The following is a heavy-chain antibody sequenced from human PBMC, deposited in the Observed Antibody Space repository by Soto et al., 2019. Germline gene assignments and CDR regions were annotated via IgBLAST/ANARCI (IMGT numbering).Heavy chain of an antibody. CDR1: GGPVNSGSCS. CDR2: IYYTGGT. J-gene: IGHJ4*02. D-gene: IGHD3-22*01. V-gene: IGHV4-61*01. Sequence: TLSLTCTFPGGPVNSGSCSWFWIRQPPGKGLEWIGYIYYTGGTNYSPSLKSRVTISVDTSKNQFSLTLYSVTAADTAVYYCVRAPYSIDRSDYYFDFWGQGTLVTVSS. CDR3: VRAPYSIDRSDYYFDF.